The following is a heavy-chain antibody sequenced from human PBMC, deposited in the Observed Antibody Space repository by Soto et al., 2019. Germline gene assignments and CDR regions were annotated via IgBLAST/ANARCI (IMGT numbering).Heavy chain of an antibody. V-gene: IGHV1-69*13. CDR1: GGTFSSYA. CDR2: IIPIFGTA. D-gene: IGHD2-15*01. J-gene: IGHJ6*02. Sequence: GSSVKVSCQASGGTFSSYALRWVRQFPGQGLDWMGGIIPIFGTANYAQKFQGRVTITADESTSTAYMDLSSLRSEDTAVYCGAREKLPETRIFPQRSVYDYYYYYGMDIWRQGTGVTVSS. CDR3: AREKLPETRIFPQRSVYDYYYYYGMDI.